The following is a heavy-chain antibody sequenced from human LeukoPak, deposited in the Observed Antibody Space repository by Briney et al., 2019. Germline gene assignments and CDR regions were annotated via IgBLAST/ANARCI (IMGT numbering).Heavy chain of an antibody. J-gene: IGHJ4*02. CDR3: ARKYCSSTSCLFDC. D-gene: IGHD2-2*01. V-gene: IGHV3-21*01. CDR2: ISSSSSFI. Sequence: PGGSLRLSCAASGFTFSYYSMNWVRQAPGKGLEWVSSISSSSSFIYYADSLKGRFTISRDNAKNSLYLQMNSLRAEDTAVYYCARKYCSSTSCLFDCWGQGTLVTVSS. CDR1: GFTFSYYS.